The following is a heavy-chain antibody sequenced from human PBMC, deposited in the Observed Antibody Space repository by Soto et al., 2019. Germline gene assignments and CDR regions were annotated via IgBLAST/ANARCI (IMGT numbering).Heavy chain of an antibody. CDR3: ARGGEYYYDSSGHFDY. D-gene: IGHD3-22*01. CDR2: INAGNGNT. Sequence: ASVKVSCKASGYTFTSYAMHWVRQAPGQRLEWMGWINAGNGNTKYSQKFQGRVTITRDTSASTAYMELSSLRSEDTAVYYCARGGEYYYDSSGHFDYWGQGTLVTVSS. CDR1: GYTFTSYA. J-gene: IGHJ4*02. V-gene: IGHV1-3*01.